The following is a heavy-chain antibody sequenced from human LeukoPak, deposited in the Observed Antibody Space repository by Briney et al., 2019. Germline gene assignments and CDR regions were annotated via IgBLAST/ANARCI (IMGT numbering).Heavy chain of an antibody. Sequence: ASVKVSCKASGYTFTSYGISWVRQAPGQGLEWMGWISAYNGNTNYAQKLQGRVTMTTDTSTSTAYMELRSLRSDDTAVYYCARGSQDIVEVPAAIETFDYWGQGTLVTVSS. J-gene: IGHJ4*02. D-gene: IGHD2-2*02. CDR2: ISAYNGNT. V-gene: IGHV1-18*01. CDR3: ARGSQDIVEVPAAIETFDY. CDR1: GYTFTSYG.